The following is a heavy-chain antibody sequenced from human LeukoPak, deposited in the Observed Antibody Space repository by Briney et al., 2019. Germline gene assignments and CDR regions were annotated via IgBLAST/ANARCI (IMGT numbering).Heavy chain of an antibody. CDR3: ARHYGP. Sequence: SGTLSLTCAVSGGSISSSNWWSWVRQPPGKGLEWIGSIYDSGSTYYNPSLKSRVTISVDTSKNQFSLKLNSVTAADTAVYYCARHYGPWGQGTLVTVSS. V-gene: IGHV4-4*02. CDR2: IYDSGST. J-gene: IGHJ5*02. D-gene: IGHD3-16*01. CDR1: GGSISSSNW.